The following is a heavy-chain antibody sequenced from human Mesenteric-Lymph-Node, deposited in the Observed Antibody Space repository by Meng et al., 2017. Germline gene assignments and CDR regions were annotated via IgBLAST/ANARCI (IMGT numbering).Heavy chain of an antibody. Sequence: GESLKISCKASGYTFSNYYMHWVRQAPGQGLEWMGWISAYNGNTNYAQKLQGRVTMTTDTSTSTAYMELRSLRSDDTAVYYCASSLALGEFTGNDYWGQGTLVTVSS. V-gene: IGHV1-18*04. CDR3: ASSLALGEFTGNDY. CDR2: ISAYNGNT. J-gene: IGHJ4*02. CDR1: GYTFSNYY. D-gene: IGHD3-10*01.